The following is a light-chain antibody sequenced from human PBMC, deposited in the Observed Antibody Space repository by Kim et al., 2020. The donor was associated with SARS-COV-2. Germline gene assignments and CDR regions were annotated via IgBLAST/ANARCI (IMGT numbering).Light chain of an antibody. CDR3: QQFGSSPQIT. V-gene: IGKV3-20*01. CDR2: GAS. Sequence: PGERANLSWRNRQSIDNINLAWYQQKPGRAPRLLIYGASSRATCIPDRFRGSGSGTDFTLTISRMEPEDFAMYYYQQFGSSPQITFGQGTRLEIK. CDR1: QSIDNIN. J-gene: IGKJ5*01.